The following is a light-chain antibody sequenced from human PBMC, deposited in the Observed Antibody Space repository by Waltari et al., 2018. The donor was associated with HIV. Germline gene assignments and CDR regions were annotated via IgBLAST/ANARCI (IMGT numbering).Light chain of an antibody. CDR1: GSDVGTYNY. CDR3: SSYAGRDNRVV. J-gene: IGLJ2*01. Sequence: QSALTQHPSASGSPGQSVTISCTGTGSDVGTYNYVSWYQQHPGKAPKLMIYEVNKRPSGVPDRFSGAKSGTVASLPGSGLQADDEADYYCSSYAGRDNRVVFGGGTKLTVL. CDR2: EVN. V-gene: IGLV2-8*01.